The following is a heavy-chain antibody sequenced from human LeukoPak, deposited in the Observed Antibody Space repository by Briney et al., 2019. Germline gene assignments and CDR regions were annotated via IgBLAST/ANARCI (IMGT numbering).Heavy chain of an antibody. Sequence: GRSLRLSCAASGFTFDDYAMHWVRQAPGNGLEWVSGISWNSGSIGYADSVKGRFTISRDNAKNSLYLQMNSLRAEDTALYYCAKEAYYFDYWGQGTLVTVSS. CDR3: AKEAYYFDY. CDR1: GFTFDDYA. J-gene: IGHJ4*02. V-gene: IGHV3-9*01. CDR2: ISWNSGSI.